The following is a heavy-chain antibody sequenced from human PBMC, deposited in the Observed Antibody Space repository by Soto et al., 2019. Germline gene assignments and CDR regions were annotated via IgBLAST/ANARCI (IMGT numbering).Heavy chain of an antibody. V-gene: IGHV3-11*05. Sequence: GGSLRLSCAASGFTFSDYYMSWIRQAPGKGLEWVSYVSSSSSYTNYADSVKGRFTISRDNAKNSLYLQMNSLRAEDTAVYYCSRDPRGDYGEMDYWGQGTLVTVSS. CDR3: SRDPRGDYGEMDY. J-gene: IGHJ4*02. CDR1: GFTFSDYY. CDR2: VSSSSSYT. D-gene: IGHD4-17*01.